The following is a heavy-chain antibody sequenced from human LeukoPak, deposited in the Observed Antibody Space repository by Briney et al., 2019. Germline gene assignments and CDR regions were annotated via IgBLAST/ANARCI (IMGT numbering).Heavy chain of an antibody. J-gene: IGHJ6*03. D-gene: IGHD1-26*01. Sequence: SETLSLTCAVSGYSISSGYYWGWIRQPPGKGLEWIGSIYHSGSTYYNPSFKSRVTISVDTSKNQFSLKLSSVTAADTAVYYCARGRESGSYYYYYYYMDVWGKGTTVTVSS. V-gene: IGHV4-38-2*01. CDR1: GYSISSGYY. CDR2: IYHSGST. CDR3: ARGRESGSYYYYYYYMDV.